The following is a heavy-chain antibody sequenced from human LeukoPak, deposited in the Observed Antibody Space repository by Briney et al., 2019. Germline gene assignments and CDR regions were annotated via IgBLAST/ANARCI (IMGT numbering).Heavy chain of an antibody. CDR3: ARARGYSYATAPQLDY. J-gene: IGHJ4*02. V-gene: IGHV3-21*01. Sequence: GGSLRLSCAASGFTFSSYSMNWVRQVPGKGLEWVSSISSSSSYIYYADSVKGRFTISRDNAKNSLYLQMNSLRAEDTAVYYCARARGYSYATAPQLDYWGQGTLVTVSS. CDR2: ISSSSSYI. D-gene: IGHD5-18*01. CDR1: GFTFSSYS.